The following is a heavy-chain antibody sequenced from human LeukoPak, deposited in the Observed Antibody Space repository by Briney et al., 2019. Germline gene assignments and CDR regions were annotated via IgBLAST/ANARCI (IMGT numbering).Heavy chain of an antibody. D-gene: IGHD6-13*01. CDR2: ISYDGSNK. CDR3: ARAVGAAAVDY. CDR1: GFTFSSYA. Sequence: GGSLTLSCAASGFTFSSYAMHWVRQAPGKGLEWVAVISYDGSNKYYADSVKGRFTISRDNSKNTLYLQMNSLRAEDTAVYYCARAVGAAAVDYWGQGTLVTVSS. J-gene: IGHJ4*02. V-gene: IGHV3-30*04.